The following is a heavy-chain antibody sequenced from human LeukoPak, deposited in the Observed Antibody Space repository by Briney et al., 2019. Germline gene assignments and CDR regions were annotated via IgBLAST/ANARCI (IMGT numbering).Heavy chain of an antibody. Sequence: GGSLRLSCAASGFIFNSYLMSWVRQVPGQGLEWVSTISASGGSTYYADSVKGRFTISRDNSKNMLYLRMSSLRAEDTAVYFCATSNTWRSWFDPWGQGTLVTVSS. CDR1: GFIFNSYL. V-gene: IGHV3-23*01. CDR3: ATSNTWRSWFDP. CDR2: ISASGGST. D-gene: IGHD6-13*01. J-gene: IGHJ5*02.